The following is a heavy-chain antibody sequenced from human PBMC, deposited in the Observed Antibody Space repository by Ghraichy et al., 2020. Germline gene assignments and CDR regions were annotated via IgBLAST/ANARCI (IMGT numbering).Heavy chain of an antibody. V-gene: IGHV1-69*04. CDR1: GGTFSSYA. Sequence: PVKVSCKASGGTFSSYAISWVRQAPGQGLEWMGRIIPILGIANYAQKFQGRVTITADKSTSTAYMELSSLRSEDTAVYYCARDPRSVITFGGVTTDYWGQGTLVTVSS. CDR3: ARDPRSVITFGGVTTDY. CDR2: IIPILGIA. J-gene: IGHJ4*02. D-gene: IGHD3-16*01.